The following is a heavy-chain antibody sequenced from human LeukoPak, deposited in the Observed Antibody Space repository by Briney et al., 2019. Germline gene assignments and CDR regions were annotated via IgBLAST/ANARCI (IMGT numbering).Heavy chain of an antibody. Sequence: PSETLSLTCTVSGGSISSGSYYWSWIRQPAGKGLEWIGRSYTSGSTNYNPSLKSRVTISVDPSKNQFSLKLSSVTAADTAVYYCARDDFGSYWGQGILVTDSS. CDR3: ARDDFGSY. CDR2: SYTSGST. D-gene: IGHD3-10*01. V-gene: IGHV4-61*02. J-gene: IGHJ4*02. CDR1: GGSISSGSYY.